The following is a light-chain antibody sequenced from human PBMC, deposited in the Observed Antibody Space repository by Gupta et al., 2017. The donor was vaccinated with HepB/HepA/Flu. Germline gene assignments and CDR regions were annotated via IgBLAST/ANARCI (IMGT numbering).Light chain of an antibody. Sequence: EIVLTQSPATLSLSPGERATLSCRASQSVSSYLAWYQQKPGQAPRLLIYDASNRATGIPARFSGSGSGTDFTLTISSREPEDVAVYYCQQRSNWPPTWTFGQGTKVEIK. V-gene: IGKV3-11*01. J-gene: IGKJ1*01. CDR2: DAS. CDR3: QQRSNWPPTWT. CDR1: QSVSSY.